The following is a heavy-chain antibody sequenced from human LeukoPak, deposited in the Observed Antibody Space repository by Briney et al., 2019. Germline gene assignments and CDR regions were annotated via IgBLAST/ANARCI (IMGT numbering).Heavy chain of an antibody. CDR1: GGSISSYY. J-gene: IGHJ5*02. CDR2: IYYSGST. D-gene: IGHD5-18*01. V-gene: IGHV4-59*08. Sequence: SETLSLTCTVSGGSISSYYWSWIRQPPGKGLEWIGYIYYSGSTNYNPSLKSRVTISVDTSKNQFSLKLSAVTAADTAVYYCARSDTAMVSPWGQGTLVTVSS. CDR3: ARSDTAMVSP.